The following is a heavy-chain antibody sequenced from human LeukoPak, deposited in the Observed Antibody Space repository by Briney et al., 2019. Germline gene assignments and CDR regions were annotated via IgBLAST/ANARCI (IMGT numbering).Heavy chain of an antibody. D-gene: IGHD4/OR15-4a*01. CDR1: GPDFPTYW. J-gene: IGHJ4*02. Sequence: GASLKTSCKGSGPDFPTYWIGWVRPMPGKGLEWMGIIYPGDSDTRYSPSFQGQVTISADKSISTAYLQWSSLKASDTAIYYCARQNDYMSGAFDYWGQGTLVTVSS. CDR3: ARQNDYMSGAFDY. V-gene: IGHV5-51*01. CDR2: IYPGDSDT.